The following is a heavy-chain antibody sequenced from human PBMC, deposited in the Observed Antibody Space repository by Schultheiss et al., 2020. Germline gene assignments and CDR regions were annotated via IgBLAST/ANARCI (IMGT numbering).Heavy chain of an antibody. CDR3: AREPKDTAMANDY. J-gene: IGHJ4*02. CDR1: GGGSITSSGYY. Sequence: SQTLSLTCTVSGGGSITSSGYYWSWFRQRPGNGLQWIGYIYYSGSTYYNPSLKSRVTISVDTSKNQFSLKLSSVTAADTAVYYCAREPKDTAMANDYWGQGTLVTVSS. CDR2: IYYSGST. V-gene: IGHV4-31*03. D-gene: IGHD5-18*01.